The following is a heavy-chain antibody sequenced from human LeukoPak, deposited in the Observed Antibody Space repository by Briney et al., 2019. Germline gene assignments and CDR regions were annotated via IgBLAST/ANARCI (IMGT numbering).Heavy chain of an antibody. CDR1: GFTFSSYA. CDR2: ISYDGSNK. J-gene: IGHJ4*02. Sequence: GGSLRLSCAASGFTFSSYAMHWVRQAPGKGLEWVAVISYDGSNKYYADSVKGRFTISRDNSKNTLYLQMNSLRAEDTAVYYCARDQAPYYYDSSGLYWGQGTLVTVSS. CDR3: ARDQAPYYYDSSGLY. D-gene: IGHD3-22*01. V-gene: IGHV3-30-3*01.